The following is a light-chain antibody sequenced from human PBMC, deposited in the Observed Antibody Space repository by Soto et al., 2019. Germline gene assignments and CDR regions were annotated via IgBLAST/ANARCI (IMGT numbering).Light chain of an antibody. V-gene: IGLV2-14*03. CDR1: SSDVGGYNY. CDR2: AVS. Sequence: QSVLTQPASVSGSPGQSITISCTGSSSDVGGYNYVSWYQQHPGKAPKLMIYAVSTRPSGVSNRFSGSKSGNTASLTISGLQAEDEADYYCSSYTSRSNLVFGTGIKLTVL. CDR3: SSYTSRSNLV. J-gene: IGLJ1*01.